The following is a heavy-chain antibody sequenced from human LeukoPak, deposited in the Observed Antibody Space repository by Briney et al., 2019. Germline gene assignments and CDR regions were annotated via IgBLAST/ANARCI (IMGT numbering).Heavy chain of an antibody. V-gene: IGHV4-61*02. CDR1: GGSISSGSYY. J-gene: IGHJ6*03. CDR2: IYISGST. D-gene: IGHD3-10*01. Sequence: SETLSLTCTVSGGSISSGSYYWSWIRQPAGKGLEWIGRIYISGSTNYNPSLKSRVTISVDTSKNQFSLKLSSVTAADTAVYYCGRITMVREATYYYYYYYMDVWGKGTTVTISS. CDR3: GRITMVREATYYYYYYYMDV.